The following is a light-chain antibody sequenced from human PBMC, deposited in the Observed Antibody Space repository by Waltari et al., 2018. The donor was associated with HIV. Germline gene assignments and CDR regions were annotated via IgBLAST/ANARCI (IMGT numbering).Light chain of an antibody. CDR3: CSYAGNFIYV. Sequence: QSALTQPRSVSGSPGHSVTISCTGTSRDIGIYNYVSWYQQHPGKAPKLLISDVTRRPSGVPDRFSGSKSGNTASLTISGLQADYEADYYCCSYAGNFIYVFGTGTKVTVL. CDR1: SRDIGIYNY. J-gene: IGLJ1*01. CDR2: DVT. V-gene: IGLV2-11*01.